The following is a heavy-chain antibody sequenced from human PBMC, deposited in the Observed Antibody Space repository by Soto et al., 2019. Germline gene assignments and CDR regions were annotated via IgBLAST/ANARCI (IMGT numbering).Heavy chain of an antibody. D-gene: IGHD6-19*01. CDR3: ARDQKYSSGWYLGDY. V-gene: IGHV3-21*01. J-gene: IGHJ4*02. CDR2: ISSSSIYI. CDR1: GFTFSSYS. Sequence: EVQLVESGGGLVKPGGSLRLSCAASGFTFSSYSMNWVRQAPGKGLEWVSSISSSSIYIYYADSVKGRFTISRDNAKNSLYLQMNSLRAEDTAVYYCARDQKYSSGWYLGDYWGQGTLVTVSS.